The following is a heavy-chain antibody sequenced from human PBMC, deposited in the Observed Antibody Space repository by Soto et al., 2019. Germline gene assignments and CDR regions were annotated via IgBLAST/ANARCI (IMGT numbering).Heavy chain of an antibody. V-gene: IGHV3-11*06. CDR2: ISSSSSYT. D-gene: IGHD6-19*01. J-gene: IGHJ4*02. Sequence: GGSLRLSCASSGFTFSDYYMSCIRQASGKGLEWVSYISSSSSYTNYADSVKGRFTISRDNAKNSLYLQMNSLGAEDTAVYYCARAGIAVAGRYYFDYWGQGTLVTVSS. CDR1: GFTFSDYY. CDR3: ARAGIAVAGRYYFDY.